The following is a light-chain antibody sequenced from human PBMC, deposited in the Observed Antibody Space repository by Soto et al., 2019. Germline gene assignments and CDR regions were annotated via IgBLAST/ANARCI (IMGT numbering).Light chain of an antibody. V-gene: IGKV3-11*01. J-gene: IGKJ4*01. CDR3: QQRSN. Sequence: EIVRRQSRATLSVSPGERATLSCRASQSVSSNLAWYQQKPGQAPRLLIYDASNRATGIPARFSGSGSGTDFTLTISSLEPEDFAVYYCQQRSNFGGGTKV. CDR1: QSVSSN. CDR2: DAS.